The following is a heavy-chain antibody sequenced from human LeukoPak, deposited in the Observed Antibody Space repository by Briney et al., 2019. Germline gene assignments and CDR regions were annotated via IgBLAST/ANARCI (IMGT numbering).Heavy chain of an antibody. CDR2: IIPIFGTA. CDR3: ARDLPADFSRDYYYYMDV. Sequence: SVKVSCKASGGTFSSYAISWVRQAPGQGLEWVGGIIPIFGTANYAQKFQGRVTITADESTSTAYMELSSLRSEDTAVYYCARDLPADFSRDYYYYMDVWGKGTTVTVSS. J-gene: IGHJ6*03. V-gene: IGHV1-69*13. CDR1: GGTFSSYA. D-gene: IGHD3-3*01.